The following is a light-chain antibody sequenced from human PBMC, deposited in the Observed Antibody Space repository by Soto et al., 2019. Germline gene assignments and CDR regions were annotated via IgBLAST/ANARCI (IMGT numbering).Light chain of an antibody. CDR1: QSVSRN. CDR3: HQYNNWPPNT. Sequence: EIVMTQSPATLSVSPGERATLSCRASQSVSRNLAWYQQKPGQAPRLLIYGASTRATGIPARFSGSGSGTEFSLTISSLQPEDSAVYHCHQYNNWPPNTFGGGTKVEIK. J-gene: IGKJ4*01. V-gene: IGKV3-15*01. CDR2: GAS.